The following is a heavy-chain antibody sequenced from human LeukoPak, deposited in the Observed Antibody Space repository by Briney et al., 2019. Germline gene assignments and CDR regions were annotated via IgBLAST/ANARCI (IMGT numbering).Heavy chain of an antibody. D-gene: IGHD2-2*01. CDR3: ATARVGYCSSTSCSYNWFDP. CDR1: GYTLTELS. J-gene: IGHJ5*02. CDR2: FDPEDGET. V-gene: IGHV1-24*01. Sequence: ASVKVSCKVSGYTLTELSMHWVRQAPGKGLEWMGGFDPEDGETIYAQKFQGRVTMTEDTSTDIAYMELSSLRSEDTAVYYCATARVGYCSSTSCSYNWFDPWGQGTLVTVSS.